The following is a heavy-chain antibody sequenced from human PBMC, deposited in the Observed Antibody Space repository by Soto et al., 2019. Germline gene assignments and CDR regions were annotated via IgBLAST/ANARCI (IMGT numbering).Heavy chain of an antibody. CDR1: DFIVSLNY. J-gene: IGHJ4*02. CDR2: LYSGGNK. Sequence: PGGSLRLSCAASDFIVSLNYVTWVRQAPGKGLEWVSVLYSGGNKYYSDSVKGRFTISRGISENTVYLEMKSLRVEDTAVYSCASYDGSGYYYGYWGQGTLVTVSS. D-gene: IGHD3-22*01. V-gene: IGHV3-53*01. CDR3: ASYDGSGYYYGY.